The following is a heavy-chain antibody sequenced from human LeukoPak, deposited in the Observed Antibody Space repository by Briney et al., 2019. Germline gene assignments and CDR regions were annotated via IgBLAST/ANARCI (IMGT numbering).Heavy chain of an antibody. J-gene: IGHJ2*01. V-gene: IGHV3-9*03. D-gene: IGHD4-11*01. Sequence: GGSLRLSCAASGFTFGDYAMHWVRQAPGKGLEWVSGISWNSGSIGYADSVKGRFTISRDNAKNSLYLQMNSLRAEDMALYYCAKDVAQDYSNSNWYFDLWGRGTLVTVSS. CDR1: GFTFGDYA. CDR2: ISWNSGSI. CDR3: AKDVAQDYSNSNWYFDL.